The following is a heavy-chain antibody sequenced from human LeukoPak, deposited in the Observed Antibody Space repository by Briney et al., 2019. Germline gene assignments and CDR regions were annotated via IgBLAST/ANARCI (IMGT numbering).Heavy chain of an antibody. V-gene: IGHV3-23*01. D-gene: IGHD6-19*01. CDR3: AKLEYSSGWFNYYYYYGMDV. J-gene: IGHJ6*02. CDR2: ISGSGGST. CDR1: GFTFSSYA. Sequence: GGSLRLSCAASGFTFSSYAMSWVRQAPGKWLEWVSAISGSGGSTYYADSVKGRFTISRDNSKNTLYLQMNSLRAEDTAVYYCAKLEYSSGWFNYYYYYGMDVWGQGTTVTVSS.